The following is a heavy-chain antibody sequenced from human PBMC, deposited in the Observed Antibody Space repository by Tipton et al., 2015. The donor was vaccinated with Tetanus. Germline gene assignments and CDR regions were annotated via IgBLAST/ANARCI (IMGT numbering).Heavy chain of an antibody. V-gene: IGHV4-31*03. CDR3: ARGSRFWFDN. Sequence: TLSLTCTVSGDSITTGGSYWSWIRQHPGKGLEWIGYILYTGSTYHNPSLKSRLTISVGTSKNQFSLNLTSVTAADTAVYYCARGSRFWFDNWGQGTLVTVSS. CDR1: GDSITTGGSY. J-gene: IGHJ4*02. CDR2: ILYTGST.